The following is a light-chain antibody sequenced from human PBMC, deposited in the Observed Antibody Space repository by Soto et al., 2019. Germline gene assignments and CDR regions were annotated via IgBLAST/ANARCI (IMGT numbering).Light chain of an antibody. Sequence: EIVLTPSPGTLSLSPGERATLSCRASQSVSSSYLAWYQQKPGQAPRLLIYDASTRAPGFPARFSGSGSGTEFTLTISSLQSEDFAVYYCHHYNSWPYTFGQGTKVDIK. J-gene: IGKJ2*01. CDR2: DAS. CDR1: QSVSSSY. CDR3: HHYNSWPYT. V-gene: IGKV3-15*01.